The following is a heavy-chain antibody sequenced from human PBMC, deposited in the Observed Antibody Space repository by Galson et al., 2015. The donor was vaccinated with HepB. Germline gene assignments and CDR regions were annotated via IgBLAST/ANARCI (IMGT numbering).Heavy chain of an antibody. CDR3: AIPGGKSGSYWGMIAFDI. Sequence: SVKVSCKASGYTFTSYGISWVRQAPGQGLEWMGWISAYNGNTNYAQKLQGRVTMTTDTSTSTAYMELRSLRSDDTAVYYCAIPGGKSGSYWGMIAFDIWGQGTMVTVSS. CDR1: GYTFTSYG. V-gene: IGHV1-18*01. CDR2: ISAYNGNT. J-gene: IGHJ3*02. D-gene: IGHD1-26*01.